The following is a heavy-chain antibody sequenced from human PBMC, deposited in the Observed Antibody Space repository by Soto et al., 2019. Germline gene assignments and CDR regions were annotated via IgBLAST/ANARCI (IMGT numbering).Heavy chain of an antibody. CDR3: AKTSSSWYPTASCFDY. CDR1: GFTFSSYA. V-gene: IGHV3-23*01. J-gene: IGHJ4*01. D-gene: IGHD6-13*01. Sequence: GCLRLSCAASGFTFSSYAMSSVRQAPGKGLEWVSVISFSGGSTHYADSVKGRFTISSGNSKNTLYLHMNSLRSEDTAVYYCAKTSSSWYPTASCFDYWGHGTMVTVCS. CDR2: ISFSGGST.